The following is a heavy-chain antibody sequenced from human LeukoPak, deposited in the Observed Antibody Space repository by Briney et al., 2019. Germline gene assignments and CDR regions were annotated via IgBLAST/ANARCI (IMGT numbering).Heavy chain of an antibody. Sequence: GESLKISCKGSGYRFNAYWIAWVRQMPGKGLEWMGIIYPDDSDTRYSPSFQGQVTISADKSVRTAYLQWSSLKASDTAMYYCARETYYYGSGSSGMDVWGQGTTVTVS. CDR3: ARETYYYGSGSSGMDV. J-gene: IGHJ6*02. CDR2: IYPDDSDT. D-gene: IGHD3-10*01. V-gene: IGHV5-51*01. CDR1: GYRFNAYW.